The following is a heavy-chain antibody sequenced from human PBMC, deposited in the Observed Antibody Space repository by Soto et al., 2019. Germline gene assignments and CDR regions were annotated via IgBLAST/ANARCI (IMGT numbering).Heavy chain of an antibody. CDR1: GYTFTSYS. D-gene: IGHD3-10*01. CDR3: ARAVFKHGSGTCAFDF. CDR2: ISAYNGNT. Sequence: QVQLVQPGAEVKKPGASVKVSCKASGYTFTSYSISWVRQAPGQGLEWMGWISAYNGNTHYAQKLQYRVTITTDTPTCTAYMELRSLRSDDTAVYYCARAVFKHGSGTCAFDFCGQGTVVTVSS. V-gene: IGHV1-18*01. J-gene: IGHJ3*01.